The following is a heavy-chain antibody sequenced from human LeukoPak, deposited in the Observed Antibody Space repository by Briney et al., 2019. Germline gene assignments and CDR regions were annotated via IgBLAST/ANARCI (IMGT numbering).Heavy chain of an antibody. CDR1: GYTFTGYY. CDR2: INPNSGGT. D-gene: IGHD6-13*01. J-gene: IGHJ5*02. V-gene: IGHV1-2*02. Sequence: ASVKVSCKASGYTFTGYYIHWVLQAPGEGLEWMGWINPNSGGTNYAQKFQGRVTMTRDTSISTAYLELSRLRSDDTAVYYCARDMLAAADTSWSQGTLVTVSS. CDR3: ARDMLAAADTS.